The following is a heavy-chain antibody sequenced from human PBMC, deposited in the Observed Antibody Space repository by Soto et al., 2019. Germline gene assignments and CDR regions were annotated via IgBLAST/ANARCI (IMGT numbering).Heavy chain of an antibody. CDR2: MNPNSGNT. Sequence: QVQLVQSGAEVKKPGASVKVSCKASGYTFTSYDINWVRQATGQGLEWMGWMNPNSGNTGYAQKFQGRVTMTRNTSISTAYMELSSLRSEDTAVDYCARGHSSSWYWSSWFDPWGQGTLVTVSS. J-gene: IGHJ5*02. CDR3: ARGHSSSWYWSSWFDP. V-gene: IGHV1-8*01. D-gene: IGHD6-13*01. CDR1: GYTFTSYD.